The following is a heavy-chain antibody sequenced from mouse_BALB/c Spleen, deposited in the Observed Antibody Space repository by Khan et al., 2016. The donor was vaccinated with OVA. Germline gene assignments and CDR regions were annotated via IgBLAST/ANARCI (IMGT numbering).Heavy chain of an antibody. V-gene: IGHV5-6*01. D-gene: IGHD1-1*01. J-gene: IGHJ3*01. Sequence: EVQLQESGGDFVRPGGSLKLSCAASGFTFSTYGMSWVRQTPDKRLEWVATINTGGAYTYYPDSVKGRFTIFRANAKNTLYLQLNSLKSEDTSIYSCESCANYYNSEGFAYWGQGTLVTVSA. CDR2: INTGGAYT. CDR3: ESCANYYNSEGFAY. CDR1: GFTFSTYG.